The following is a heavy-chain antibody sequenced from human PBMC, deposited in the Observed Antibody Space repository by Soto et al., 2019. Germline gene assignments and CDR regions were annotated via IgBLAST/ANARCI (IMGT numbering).Heavy chain of an antibody. CDR3: AKDGGYSSGRYGA. CDR2: ISWNSGSI. J-gene: IGHJ5*02. D-gene: IGHD6-19*01. V-gene: IGHV3-9*01. Sequence: EVQLVESGGGLVQPGRSLRLSCAASGFTFDDYAMHWVRQAPGKGLEWVSGISWNSGSIGYADSVKGRFTISRDNAKNSLYLQMNSLRAEDTALYYCAKDGGYSSGRYGAWGQGTLVTVCS. CDR1: GFTFDDYA.